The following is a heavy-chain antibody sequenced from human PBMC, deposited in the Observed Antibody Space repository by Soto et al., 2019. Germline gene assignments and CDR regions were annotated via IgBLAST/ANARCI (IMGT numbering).Heavy chain of an antibody. CDR2: INHSGST. CDR1: GGSFSGYY. Sequence: SETLSLTCAVYGGSFSGYYWSWIRQPPGKGLEWIGEINHSGSTNYNPSLKSRVTISVDTSKNQFSLKLSSVTAADTAVYYCARGNQYYYGSGSYYNNWCDPWGQGTLVTAPQ. J-gene: IGHJ5*02. CDR3: ARGNQYYYGSGSYYNNWCDP. V-gene: IGHV4-34*01. D-gene: IGHD3-10*01.